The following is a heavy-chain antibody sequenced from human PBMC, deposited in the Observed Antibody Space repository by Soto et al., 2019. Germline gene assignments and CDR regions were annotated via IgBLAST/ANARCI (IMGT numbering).Heavy chain of an antibody. CDR2: IIPIFGTA. CDR3: ARGMNVVVPAAIMVYDYYYYGMDV. J-gene: IGHJ6*02. D-gene: IGHD2-2*01. V-gene: IGHV1-69*13. CDR1: GGTFSSYA. Sequence: SVKVSCKASGGTFSSYAISWVRQAPGQGLEWMGGIIPIFGTANYAQKFQGRVTITADESTSTAYMELSSLRSEDTAVYYCARGMNVVVPAAIMVYDYYYYGMDVWGQGTTVTVSS.